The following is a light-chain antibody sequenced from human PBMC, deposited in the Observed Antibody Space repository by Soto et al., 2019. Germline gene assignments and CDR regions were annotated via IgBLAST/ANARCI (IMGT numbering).Light chain of an antibody. CDR2: GAS. Sequence: IVLTQSPGTLSLSPGERATLSCRASQSISTNFLAWYQHKPGQAPRLLIFGASRRAPGIPDRFSGSGSGTDFTLSISGREPEDFAVYYCQQYSSSSYNFGQGTKLDIK. J-gene: IGKJ2*01. V-gene: IGKV3-20*01. CDR3: QQYSSSSYN. CDR1: QSISTNF.